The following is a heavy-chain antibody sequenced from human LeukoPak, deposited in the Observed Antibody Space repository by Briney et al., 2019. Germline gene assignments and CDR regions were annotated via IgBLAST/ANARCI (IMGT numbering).Heavy chain of an antibody. J-gene: IGHJ4*02. CDR1: GFTFSSYA. CDR3: ARATSYYDNSASGY. CDR2: ISYDGTNT. Sequence: GGSLRLSCAASGFTFSSYAMHWVRQAPGKGLEWVAVISYDGTNTYYADSVKGRFTISRDNSKYTVNLQMSSLSADDMAVYFCARATSYYDNSASGYWGQGTLVTVSS. V-gene: IGHV3-30-3*01. D-gene: IGHD3-16*01.